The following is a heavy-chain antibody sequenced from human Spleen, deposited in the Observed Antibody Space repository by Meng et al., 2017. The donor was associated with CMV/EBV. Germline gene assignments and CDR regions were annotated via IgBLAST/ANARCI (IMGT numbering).Heavy chain of an antibody. D-gene: IGHD1-1*01. V-gene: IGHV3-33*08. CDR1: GYTFSSYS. Sequence: CVASGYTFSSYSMSWVRQAPGKGLEWVAVIWYDGSNKYYTDSVKGRFTISRDNSKNTLYLRMNSLRADDTAVYYCARGSTIDETFDYWGQGTLVTVSS. CDR2: IWYDGSNK. J-gene: IGHJ4*02. CDR3: ARGSTIDETFDY.